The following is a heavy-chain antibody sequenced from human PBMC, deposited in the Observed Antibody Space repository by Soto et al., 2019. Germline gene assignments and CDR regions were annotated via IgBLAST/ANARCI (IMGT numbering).Heavy chain of an antibody. CDR2: IYYSGST. CDR1: GGSISSGGYY. J-gene: IGHJ4*02. D-gene: IGHD3-16*01. Sequence: PSETLSLTCTVSGGSISSGGYYWSWIRQHPGKGLEWIGNIYYSGSTYYNPSLKSRVTISVDTPKNQLSLKLISVTAEDTAAYYCARDYDGFDYWGPGILVTVSS. V-gene: IGHV4-31*03. CDR3: ARDYDGFDY.